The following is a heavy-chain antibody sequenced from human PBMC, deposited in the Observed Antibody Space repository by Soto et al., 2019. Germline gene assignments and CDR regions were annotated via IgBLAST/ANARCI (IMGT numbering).Heavy chain of an antibody. V-gene: IGHV3-30-3*01. CDR1: GFTFSSYA. D-gene: IGHD6-6*01. CDR2: ISYDGSDK. J-gene: IGHJ4*02. CDR3: ARHRGSSLFTPFFDF. Sequence: VQLVESGGGVVQPERSLRLSCAVSGFTFSSYAMHWVRQAPGKGLEWVAVISYDGSDKYYADSVRGRFIISRDNSKNTLLLQMNSLRAEDSAVYYCARHRGSSLFTPFFDFWGRGALVTVSS.